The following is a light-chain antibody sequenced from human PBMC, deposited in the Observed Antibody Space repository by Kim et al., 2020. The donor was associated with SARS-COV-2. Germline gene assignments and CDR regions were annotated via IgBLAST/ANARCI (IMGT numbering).Light chain of an antibody. CDR3: QQSKSYPT. V-gene: IGKV1-5*03. CDR1: ESIISW. CDR2: KAS. J-gene: IGKJ2*01. Sequence: LSASGGARVTSTGRASESIISWLAWYQQKPGKAPKLLIYKASSLESGVPSRFSGSGSGTEFTLTISSLQPDDFATYYCQQSKSYPTFGQGTKLEI.